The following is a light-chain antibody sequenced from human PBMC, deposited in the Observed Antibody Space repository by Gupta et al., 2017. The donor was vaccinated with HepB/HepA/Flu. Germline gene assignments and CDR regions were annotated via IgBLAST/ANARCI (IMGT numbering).Light chain of an antibody. CDR2: WAS. V-gene: IGKV4-1*01. CDR1: QSVLYSSNNKNY. Sequence: DIMMTQSPDSLAFSLGERATINCKSSQSVLYSSNNKNYLAWYQQKPGQPPKLLIYWASTRESGVPDRFSGSGSGTDFTLTISSLQAEDVAVYYCQQYYSTPVTFGGGTKVEIK. CDR3: QQYYSTPVT. J-gene: IGKJ4*01.